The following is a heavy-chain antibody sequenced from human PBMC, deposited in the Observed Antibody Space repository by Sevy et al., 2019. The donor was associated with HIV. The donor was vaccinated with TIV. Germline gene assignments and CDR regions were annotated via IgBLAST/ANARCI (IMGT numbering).Heavy chain of an antibody. D-gene: IGHD1-1*01. CDR3: AKRGGQYDLGMDV. Sequence: GGSLRLSCVASGFTFSSFEMNGVRQAPGKGLEWVSSISTSGSNRDYADSLKGRVTISRDNAKKSLYLQMNSLRAEDTAIYFCAKRGGQYDLGMDVWGQGTTVTVSS. J-gene: IGHJ6*02. V-gene: IGHV3-48*03. CDR1: GFTFSSFE. CDR2: ISTSGSNR.